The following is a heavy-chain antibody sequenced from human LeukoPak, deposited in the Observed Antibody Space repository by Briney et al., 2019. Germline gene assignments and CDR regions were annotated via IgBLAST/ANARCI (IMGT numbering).Heavy chain of an antibody. J-gene: IGHJ4*02. CDR1: GYSLTSYW. V-gene: IGHV5-10-1*01. CDR2: IDPSDSYT. CDR3: ARPAVDGSGSYPY. Sequence: GESLNISCKSSGYSLTSYWISWVRQMPGQGLEWMGRIDPSDSYTNYSPSFQGHVTISADKSISTAYLQWSRLNASGTAMFYCARPAVDGSGSYPYWGQGTLVTVSS. D-gene: IGHD3-10*01.